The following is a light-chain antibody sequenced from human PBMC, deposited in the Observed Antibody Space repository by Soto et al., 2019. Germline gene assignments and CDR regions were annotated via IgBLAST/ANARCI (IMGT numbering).Light chain of an antibody. CDR2: GSS. CDR3: QYYGTSPVT. CDR1: QSVSSSY. Sequence: EIVLTQSPGTLSLSPGARATLSCRASQSVSSSYFAWYQQKPGQAPRLLIYGSSNRATDFPDRFSGSGSGTDFTLTISRLEPEDFAVYYCQYYGTSPVTFGQGTKVDI. V-gene: IGKV3-20*01. J-gene: IGKJ1*01.